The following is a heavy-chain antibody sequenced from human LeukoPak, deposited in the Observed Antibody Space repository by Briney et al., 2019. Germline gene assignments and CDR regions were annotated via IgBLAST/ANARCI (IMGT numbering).Heavy chain of an antibody. D-gene: IGHD2-2*02. V-gene: IGHV1-18*01. CDR1: GYTFTSYG. CDR3: ARGYCSSTSCYKGFDP. CDR2: ISAYNGNT. Sequence: ASVKVSCTASGYTFTSYGISWVRQAPGQGLEWMGWISAYNGNTNYAQKLQGRVTMTTDTSTSTAYMGLRSLRSDDTAVYYCARGYCSSTSCYKGFDPWGQGTLVAVSS. J-gene: IGHJ5*02.